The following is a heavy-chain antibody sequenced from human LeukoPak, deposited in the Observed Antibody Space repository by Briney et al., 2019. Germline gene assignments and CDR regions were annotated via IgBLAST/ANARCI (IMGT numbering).Heavy chain of an antibody. CDR3: ARRVVVVPAASHDGFDI. Sequence: SGTLSLTCIVSGGSISSSTYNWGWIRQPPGKGLVWIGIIYYSGSTYYNPSRKSRVTISVDTSKTQFSLRLSSVTATDTAVYYCARRVVVVPAASHDGFDIWGQGTMVTVSS. D-gene: IGHD2-2*01. CDR1: GGSISSSTYN. J-gene: IGHJ3*02. CDR2: IYYSGST. V-gene: IGHV4-39*01.